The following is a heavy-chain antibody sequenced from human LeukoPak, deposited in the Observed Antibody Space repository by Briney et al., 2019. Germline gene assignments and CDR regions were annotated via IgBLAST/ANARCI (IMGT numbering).Heavy chain of an antibody. Sequence: SETLSLTGTVSGGSISSYYWSWIRQPPGKGLEWIGYIYYSGSTNYNPSLKSRVTISVDTSKNQFSLKLSSVTAADTAIYYCARDPVPNYYDSAGYYFDYWGQGTLVTVSS. CDR1: GGSISSYY. CDR2: IYYSGST. D-gene: IGHD3-22*01. J-gene: IGHJ4*02. V-gene: IGHV4-59*12. CDR3: ARDPVPNYYDSAGYYFDY.